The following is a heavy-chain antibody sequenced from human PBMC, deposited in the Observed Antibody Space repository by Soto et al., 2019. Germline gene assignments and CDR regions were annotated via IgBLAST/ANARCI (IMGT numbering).Heavy chain of an antibody. Sequence: EVQLLESGGALVQPGGSLRLSCAASGFTFSSYAMSWVRQAPGKGLEWVSSISASGDSTHNADSVKGRFAISRDNSKNPLDLQLNSLTADDTAVYYCAKWGLYNSSWYEGYWGQGTLVTVSS. J-gene: IGHJ4*02. CDR3: AKWGLYNSSWYEGY. CDR1: GFTFSSYA. CDR2: ISASGDST. V-gene: IGHV3-23*01. D-gene: IGHD6-13*01.